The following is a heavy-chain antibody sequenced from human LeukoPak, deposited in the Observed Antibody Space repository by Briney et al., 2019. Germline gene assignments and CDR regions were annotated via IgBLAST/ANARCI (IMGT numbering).Heavy chain of an antibody. Sequence: SETLSLTCTVSGGSISSGGYYWSWIRQHPGKGLEWIGYIYYSGSTYYNPSLKSRVTISVDTSRNQFSLKLSSVTAADTAVYYCARDSSGYSSLDYWGQGTLVTVSS. CDR1: GGSISSGGYY. D-gene: IGHD3-22*01. J-gene: IGHJ4*02. V-gene: IGHV4-31*03. CDR3: ARDSSGYSSLDY. CDR2: IYYSGST.